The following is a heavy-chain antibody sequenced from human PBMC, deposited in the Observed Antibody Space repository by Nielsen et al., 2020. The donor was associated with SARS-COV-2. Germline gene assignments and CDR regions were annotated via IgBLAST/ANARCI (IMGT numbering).Heavy chain of an antibody. CDR1: GYTFTSYY. J-gene: IGHJ4*02. D-gene: IGHD6-19*01. V-gene: IGHV1-46*01. CDR2: INPSGGST. Sequence: ASVKVSCKASGYTFTSYYMHWVRQAPGQGLEWMGIINPSGGSTSYAQKFQGRVTMTRDTSISTAYMELSRLRSDDTAVYYCARDMGSGWTYWGQGTLVTVSS. CDR3: ARDMGSGWTY.